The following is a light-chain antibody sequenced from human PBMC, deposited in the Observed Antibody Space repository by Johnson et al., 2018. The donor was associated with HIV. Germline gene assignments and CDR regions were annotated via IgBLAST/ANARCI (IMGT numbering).Light chain of an antibody. Sequence: QSVLTQPHSVSAAPGQNVNISCSGGSSNIGNNYVSWYQQFPGTAPKLLIYENNKRPSGIPDRFSGSKSGTSATLGITGLQTGDEADYYCGTWDSSLSAYVFGTGTSVTVL. CDR2: ENN. J-gene: IGLJ1*01. CDR3: GTWDSSLSAYV. V-gene: IGLV1-51*02. CDR1: SSNIGNNY.